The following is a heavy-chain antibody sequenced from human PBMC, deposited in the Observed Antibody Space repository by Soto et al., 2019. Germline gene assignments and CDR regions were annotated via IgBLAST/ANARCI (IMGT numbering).Heavy chain of an antibody. CDR2: IKQDGSAQ. V-gene: IGHV3-7*04. J-gene: IGHJ4*02. CDR1: GFTLSDHY. Sequence: GGSLRLSCAGSGFTLSDHYIDWVRQAPGKGLEWVANIKQDGSAQYYVDSLKGRFSVSRDNAKNSLYLQMDSLRADDTALYFFVRGALKSGWHPDSFAYWGRGALVIVSA. CDR3: VRGALKSGWHPDSFAY. D-gene: IGHD6-19*01.